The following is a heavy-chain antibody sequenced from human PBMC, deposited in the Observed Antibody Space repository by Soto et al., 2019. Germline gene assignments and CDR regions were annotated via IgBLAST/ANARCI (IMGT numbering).Heavy chain of an antibody. CDR1: GYIFMNYA. V-gene: IGHV1-3*01. CDR2: INAGNGDT. Sequence: QVQLVQSGAEVKRPGASVKVSCKASGYIFMNYAVHWVRQAPGQSLEWVGWINAGNGDTKYSQRFQGRVTITRDTXXXXXXXXXXXXXXXXXXXXXXXXXXXYSYDIVAVPAVMFDDWFDPWGQGTLVTVSS. J-gene: IGHJ5*02. D-gene: IGHD2-2*01. CDR3: XXXXXYSYDIVAVPAVMFDDWFDP.